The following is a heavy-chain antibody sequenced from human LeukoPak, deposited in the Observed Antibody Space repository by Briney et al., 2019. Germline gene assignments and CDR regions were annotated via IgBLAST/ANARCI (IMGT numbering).Heavy chain of an antibody. CDR3: ARVAGGRYYDILTAYYGWFDP. V-gene: IGHV1-18*01. D-gene: IGHD3-9*01. CDR2: ISAFNGNT. CDR1: GYTFTSYG. J-gene: IGHJ5*02. Sequence: ASVKVSCKSSGYTFTSYGITGVRQAPRQGLEWMGWISAFNGNTNYAQKLQGRVTMTTGISTSTAYMELRSLRSDDTAVYYCARVAGGRYYDILTAYYGWFDPWGQGTLVTVSS.